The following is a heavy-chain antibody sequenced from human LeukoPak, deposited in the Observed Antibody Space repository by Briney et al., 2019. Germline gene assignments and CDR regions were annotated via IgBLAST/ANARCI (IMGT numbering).Heavy chain of an antibody. CDR1: GGSISSYY. Sequence: SETLSLTCTVSGGSISSYYWSWIRQPPGRGLEWIGYIYYSGSTNYNPSLKSRVTISVDTSKNQFSLKLSSVTAADTAVYYCARHHIVVVPAASTPLLLPYYMDVWGKGTTVTVSS. CDR2: IYYSGST. CDR3: ARHHIVVVPAASTPLLLPYYMDV. V-gene: IGHV4-59*08. J-gene: IGHJ6*03. D-gene: IGHD2-2*01.